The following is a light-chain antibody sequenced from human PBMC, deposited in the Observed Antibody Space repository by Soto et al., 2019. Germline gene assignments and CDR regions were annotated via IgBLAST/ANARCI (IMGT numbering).Light chain of an antibody. CDR2: GAS. V-gene: IGKV3-20*01. CDR3: QQYGSSPFT. CDR1: QNVYSSY. J-gene: IGKJ3*01. Sequence: EIVLTQSPGTLSLSPGDRATLSCRASQNVYSSYLAWYQRKPDQAPRLLIYGASSRATGIPDRFSGSGSATDFTLTISRLEPEDFAVYYCQQYGSSPFTFGPGTKVDIK.